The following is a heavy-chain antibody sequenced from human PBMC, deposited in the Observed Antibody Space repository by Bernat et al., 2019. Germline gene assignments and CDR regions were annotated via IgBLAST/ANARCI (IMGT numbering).Heavy chain of an antibody. V-gene: IGHV3-48*03. CDR1: GFTFSSYE. J-gene: IGHJ4*02. D-gene: IGHD3-10*01. Sequence: EVQLVESGGGLVQPGGSLRLSCAASGFTFSSYEMNWVRQAPGKGLEWVSYISSSGSTIYYADSVKGRFNISRDNAKYSLYLQMNSLRAEDTAVYYCARGPKYNGSGSYFFYFDYWGQGTLVTVSS. CDR2: ISSSGSTI. CDR3: ARGPKYNGSGSYFFYFDY.